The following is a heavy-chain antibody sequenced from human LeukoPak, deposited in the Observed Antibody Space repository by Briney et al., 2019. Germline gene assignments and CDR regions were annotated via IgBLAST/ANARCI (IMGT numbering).Heavy chain of an antibody. CDR2: FDPEDGET. D-gene: IGHD5-12*01. CDR3: ATGGRSGYDFFDY. V-gene: IGHV1-24*01. Sequence: ASVKVSCKVSGYTLTELSMHRVRQAPGKGLEWMGGFDPEDGETIYAQKFQGRVTMTEDTSTDTAYMELSSLRSEDTAVYYCATGGRSGYDFFDYWGQGTLVTVSS. CDR1: GYTLTELS. J-gene: IGHJ4*02.